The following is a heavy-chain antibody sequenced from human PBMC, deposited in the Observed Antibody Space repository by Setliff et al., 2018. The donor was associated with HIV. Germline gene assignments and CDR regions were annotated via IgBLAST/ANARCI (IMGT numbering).Heavy chain of an antibody. CDR3: ARDGPIAAAGTEGLWFDP. D-gene: IGHD6-13*01. CDR2: IIPILGVA. Sequence: SVKVSCKPSGGTFSSYAITWVRQAPGQGLEWMGGIIPILGVANYAQKFQGRVTITADESTSTAYMELSSLRSEDTAVYYCARDGPIAAAGTEGLWFDPWGQGTLVTVSS. J-gene: IGHJ5*02. CDR1: GGTFSSYA. V-gene: IGHV1-69*10.